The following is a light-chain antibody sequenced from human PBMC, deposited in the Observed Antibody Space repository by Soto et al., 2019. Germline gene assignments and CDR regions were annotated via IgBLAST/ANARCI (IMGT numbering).Light chain of an antibody. CDR1: QSISTW. CDR2: KAS. V-gene: IGKV1-5*03. CDR3: QQYSSYWT. Sequence: DIQMTQSPSTLPASVGDIVTITCRASQSISTWLAWYQQKPGKAPNLLIYKASYLASGVPSRFSGGGSGTEFNLTISSLQPDDFATYYCQQYSSYWTFGQGTKVDIK. J-gene: IGKJ1*01.